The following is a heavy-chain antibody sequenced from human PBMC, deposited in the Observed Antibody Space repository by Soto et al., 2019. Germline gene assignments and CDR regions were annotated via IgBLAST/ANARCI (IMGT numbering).Heavy chain of an antibody. CDR2: IYYSGST. V-gene: IGHV4-39*01. Sequence: PSETLPLTCTVSGGSISSSSYYWGWIRQPPGKGLEWIGSIYYSGSTYYNPSLKSRVTISVDTSKNQFSLKLSSVTAADTAVYYCEGLSRFGELSYYDYGMDVWAHGTWVTIFS. CDR3: EGLSRFGELSYYDYGMDV. CDR1: GGSISSSSYY. D-gene: IGHD3-16*02. J-gene: IGHJ6*02.